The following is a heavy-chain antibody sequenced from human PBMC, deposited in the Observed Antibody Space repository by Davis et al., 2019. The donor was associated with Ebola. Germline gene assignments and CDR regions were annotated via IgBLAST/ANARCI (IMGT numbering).Heavy chain of an antibody. Sequence: SETLSLTCAVYGGSFSGYYWSWIRQPPGKGLEWIGEINHSGSTNYNPSLKSRVTISVDTSKNQFSLKLSSVTAADTAVYYCARLGFGEEDDYWGQGTPVTVFS. CDR1: GGSFSGYY. CDR2: INHSGST. V-gene: IGHV4-34*01. D-gene: IGHD3-10*01. CDR3: ARLGFGEEDDY. J-gene: IGHJ4*02.